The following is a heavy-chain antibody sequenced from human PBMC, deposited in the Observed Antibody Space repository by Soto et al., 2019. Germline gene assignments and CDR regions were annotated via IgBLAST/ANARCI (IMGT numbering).Heavy chain of an antibody. D-gene: IGHD2-15*01. CDR2: IYYSGST. CDR3: ARFPKDCSGGSCYSGFDY. V-gene: IGHV4-59*01. CDR1: GGSISSYY. J-gene: IGHJ4*02. Sequence: SETLSLTCTVSGGSISSYYWSWIRQPPGKGLEWIGYIYYSGSTNYNPSLKSRFTISVDTSKNQYSLKLSSVTAADTAVDYWARFPKDCSGGSCYSGFDYWGQGTLVTVSS.